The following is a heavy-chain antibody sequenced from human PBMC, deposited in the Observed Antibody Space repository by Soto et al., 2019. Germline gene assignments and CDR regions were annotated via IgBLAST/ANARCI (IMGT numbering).Heavy chain of an antibody. Sequence: HPGGSLRLSCAASGFTFSSYWMHRVRQAPGKGLVWVSRINSDGSSTSYADSVKGRFTISRDNAKNTLYLQMNSLRAEDTAVYYCARGRNSGTHRPYYFDYWGQGTLVTVSS. CDR3: ARGRNSGTHRPYYFDY. CDR2: INSDGSST. D-gene: IGHD1-26*01. V-gene: IGHV3-74*01. CDR1: GFTFSSYW. J-gene: IGHJ4*02.